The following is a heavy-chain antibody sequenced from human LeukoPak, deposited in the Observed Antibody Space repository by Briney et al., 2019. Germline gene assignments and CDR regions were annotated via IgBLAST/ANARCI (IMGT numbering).Heavy chain of an antibody. CDR2: ISAYNGNT. Sequence: ASVKVSCKASGYTFTSYGISWVRQAPGQGLEWMGWISAYNGNTNYAQKLQGRVTMTTDTSTSTAYMELRSLRSDDTAVYYCASDGTYYYDSSGYYLGYWGQGTLVTVSS. D-gene: IGHD3-22*01. CDR3: ASDGTYYYDSSGYYLGY. V-gene: IGHV1-18*01. CDR1: GYTFTSYG. J-gene: IGHJ4*02.